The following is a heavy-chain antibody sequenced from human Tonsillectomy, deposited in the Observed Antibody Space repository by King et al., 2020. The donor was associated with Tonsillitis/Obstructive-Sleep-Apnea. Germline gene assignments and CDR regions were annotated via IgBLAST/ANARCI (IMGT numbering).Heavy chain of an antibody. CDR1: GFSLSTSGVG. CDR2: IYWDDDK. D-gene: IGHD2-21*01. Sequence: TLKESGPTLVKPTQNLTLTCTFSGFSLSTSGVGVGWIRQPPGKALEWLALIYWDDDKRYSPSLQSRLTITKDTSKNQVVLIMTNMDPVDTGTYFCSHLNTIVGLKYWGQGTLVTVSS. J-gene: IGHJ4*02. V-gene: IGHV2-5*02. CDR3: SHLNTIVGLKY.